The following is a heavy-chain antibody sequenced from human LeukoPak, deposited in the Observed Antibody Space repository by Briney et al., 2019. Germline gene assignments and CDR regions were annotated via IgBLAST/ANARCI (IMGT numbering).Heavy chain of an antibody. J-gene: IGHJ5*02. Sequence: QSGGSLRLSCAASGFTFSSYAMSWVRQAPGKGLEWVSAISGSGGSTYYADSVKGRFTISRDNSKNTLYLQMNSLRAEDTAVYYCAKDGYCSSTSCYREYNWFDLWGQGTLVTVSS. D-gene: IGHD2-2*03. CDR2: ISGSGGST. CDR1: GFTFSSYA. CDR3: AKDGYCSSTSCYREYNWFDL. V-gene: IGHV3-23*01.